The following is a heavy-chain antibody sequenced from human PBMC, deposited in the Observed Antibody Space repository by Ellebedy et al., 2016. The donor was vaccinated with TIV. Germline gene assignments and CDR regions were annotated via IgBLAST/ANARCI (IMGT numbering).Heavy chain of an antibody. CDR3: ARAGSPGSVDY. CDR2: INEHGNET. CDR1: GFTFSDYL. Sequence: GESLKISCAASGFTFSDYLMSWVRQAPGKGLEWVANINEHGNETYYVEYVKGRVTISRDNAKNSLFLQMNSLRAEDTALSYCARAGSPGSVDYWGQGTPITVSS. V-gene: IGHV3-7*03. J-gene: IGHJ4*02. D-gene: IGHD3-10*01.